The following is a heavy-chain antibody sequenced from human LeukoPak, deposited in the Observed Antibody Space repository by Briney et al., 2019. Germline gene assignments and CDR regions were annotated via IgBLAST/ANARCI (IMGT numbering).Heavy chain of an antibody. D-gene: IGHD3-22*01. CDR3: ARGTDSSGYYWIYY. CDR1: GFTFSNYA. J-gene: IGHJ4*02. CDR2: ISGSTGST. Sequence: GGSLRLSCAASGFTFSNYAMNWVRQAPGKGLEWVSLISGSTGSTYYADSVKGRFTISRDNSKNTLYLQMNSLRAEDTAVYYCARGTDSSGYYWIYYWGQGALVSVSS. V-gene: IGHV3-23*01.